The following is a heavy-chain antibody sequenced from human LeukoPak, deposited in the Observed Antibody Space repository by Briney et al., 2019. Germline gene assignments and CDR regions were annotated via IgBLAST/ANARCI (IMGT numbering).Heavy chain of an antibody. V-gene: IGHV3-23*01. CDR2: ISGSGGST. J-gene: IGHJ4*02. CDR3: AKTRDFWSGYMDY. Sequence: GGSLRLSCAASGFTFNHYGMSWVRQAPGKGLEWVSAISGSGGSTYYADSVKGRFTISRDNSKNTLYLQMNSLRAEDTAVYYCAKTRDFWSGYMDYWGQGTLVTVSS. CDR1: GFTFNHYG. D-gene: IGHD3-3*01.